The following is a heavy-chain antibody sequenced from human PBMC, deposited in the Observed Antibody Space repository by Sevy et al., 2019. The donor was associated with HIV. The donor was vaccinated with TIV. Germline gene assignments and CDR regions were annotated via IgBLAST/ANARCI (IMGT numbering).Heavy chain of an antibody. Sequence: GGSLRLSCAASGFTFDEYGMSWVRQAPGKGLEWVSGINWNGGSTGYADSVKGRFTISRDNAKNSLYLQMNSLRAEDTDLYHCARRRYGAIDAFDIWGQGTMVTVSS. D-gene: IGHD4-17*01. V-gene: IGHV3-20*01. CDR2: INWNGGST. J-gene: IGHJ3*02. CDR1: GFTFDEYG. CDR3: ARRRYGAIDAFDI.